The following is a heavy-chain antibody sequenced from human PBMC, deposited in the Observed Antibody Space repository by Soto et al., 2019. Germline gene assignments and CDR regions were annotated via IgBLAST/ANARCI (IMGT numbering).Heavy chain of an antibody. CDR2: IFDRGTT. CDR1: GGSISSVNHY. CDR3: AREVAGTGAFDY. V-gene: IGHV4-31*02. Sequence: QVQLEQSGPGLVKPSQPLSLTCNISGGSISSVNHYWSWIRQSPGEGLEWIGYIFDRGTTHYNPSLKGRVNISGDTSQSQFSLTIHSVTVADTAVYYCAREVAGTGAFDYWGQGTLVTVSS. J-gene: IGHJ4*02. D-gene: IGHD2-8*02.